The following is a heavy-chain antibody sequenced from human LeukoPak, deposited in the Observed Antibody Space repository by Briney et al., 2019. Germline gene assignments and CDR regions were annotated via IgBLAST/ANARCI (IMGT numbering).Heavy chain of an antibody. V-gene: IGHV3-23*01. D-gene: IGHD7-27*01. CDR1: GFTFSSYT. Sequence: GGSLRLSCAATGFTFSSYTMSWVRQAPGKGLEWVSTITTSDGNTYYADSVKGRFTVSRDNSKNTLFLQMNSLRAEDTAVYYCAKDGGLWVSAHWGDSWGRGTLVTVSS. CDR2: ITTSDGNT. J-gene: IGHJ4*02. CDR3: AKDGGLWVSAHWGDS.